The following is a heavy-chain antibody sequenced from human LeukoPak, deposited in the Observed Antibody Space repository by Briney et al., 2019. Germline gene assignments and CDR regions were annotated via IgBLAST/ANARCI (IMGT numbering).Heavy chain of an antibody. J-gene: IGHJ6*02. V-gene: IGHV3-64*01. CDR2: ISSNGGST. Sequence: GSLRLSCAASGFTFSSYAMHWVRQAPGKGLEYVSAISSNGGSTYYANSVKGRFTISRDNSKNTLYLQMGSLRAEDMAVYYCARGVDVWGQGTTVTVSS. CDR3: ARGVDV. CDR1: GFTFSSYA.